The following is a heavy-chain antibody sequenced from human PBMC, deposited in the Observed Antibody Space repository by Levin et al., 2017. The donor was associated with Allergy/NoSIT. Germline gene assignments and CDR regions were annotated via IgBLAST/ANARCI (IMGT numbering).Heavy chain of an antibody. D-gene: IGHD4-11*01. Sequence: GGSLRLSCAASGFTFSSYAMHWVRQAPGKGLEWVAVISYDGSNKYYADSVKGRFTISRDNSKNTLYLQMNSLRAEDTAVYYCARELRSTAPPEKRNSDYPRGGMDVWGQGTTVTVSS. V-gene: IGHV3-30*04. CDR2: ISYDGSNK. CDR3: ARELRSTAPPEKRNSDYPRGGMDV. CDR1: GFTFSSYA. J-gene: IGHJ6*02.